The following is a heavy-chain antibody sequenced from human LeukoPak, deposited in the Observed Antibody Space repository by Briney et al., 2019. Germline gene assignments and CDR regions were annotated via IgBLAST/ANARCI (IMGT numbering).Heavy chain of an antibody. V-gene: IGHV1-3*02. CDR2: SNAGNTNT. J-gene: IGHJ3*02. Sequence: PGGSLRLSCAASGYTFTNYAIHWVRQAPGQRLEWMAWSNAGNTNTKYSQEFQGRVTITRDTSASTAYMELSSLRSEDMAVYYCARGSNYAFDIWGQGTMVTVAS. D-gene: IGHD1-26*01. CDR3: ARGSNYAFDI. CDR1: GYTFTNYA.